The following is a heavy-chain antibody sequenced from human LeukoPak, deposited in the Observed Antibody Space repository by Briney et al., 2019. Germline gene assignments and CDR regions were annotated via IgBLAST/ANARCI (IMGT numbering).Heavy chain of an antibody. CDR2: IYTSGSA. V-gene: IGHV4-61*02. Sequence: SETLSLTCTVSGGSISSGSYYWSWIRQPAGKGLEWIGRIYTSGSANYNPSLKSRVTISVDTSKSQFSLKLSSVTAADTAVYYCARDGNSSGWYALYYMDVWGKGTTVTVSS. D-gene: IGHD6-19*01. J-gene: IGHJ6*03. CDR1: GGSISSGSYY. CDR3: ARDGNSSGWYALYYMDV.